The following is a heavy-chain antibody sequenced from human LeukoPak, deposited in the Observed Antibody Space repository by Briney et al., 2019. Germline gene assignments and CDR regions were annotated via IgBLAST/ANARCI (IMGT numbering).Heavy chain of an antibody. CDR1: GFTFRSYS. V-gene: IGHV3-21*01. CDR2: ISSSSSYI. Sequence: GGSLRLSCAASGFTFRSYSMNWVPQAPGKGREGVSSISSSSSYICYADSVKGRFTISRDNAKNSLYLQMNSLRAEDTAVYYCARGNYYDSSGYFPFNYWGQGTLVTVSP. CDR3: ARGNYYDSSGYFPFNY. J-gene: IGHJ4*02. D-gene: IGHD3-22*01.